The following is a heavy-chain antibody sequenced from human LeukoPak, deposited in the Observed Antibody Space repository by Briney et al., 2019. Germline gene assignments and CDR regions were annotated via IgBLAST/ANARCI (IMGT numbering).Heavy chain of an antibody. V-gene: IGHV3-15*01. CDR3: TTPPYGDYVVDY. J-gene: IGHJ4*02. Sequence: GGSLRLSCAASGFTFSNAWMSWVRQPQGKGREWVGRIKSKTDGGTTDYAAPVKGRFTISRNDSKNTLYLQMSSLKTEDTAVYYCTTPPYGDYVVDYWGQGTLVTVSS. CDR1: GFTFSNAW. D-gene: IGHD4-17*01. CDR2: IKSKTDGGTT.